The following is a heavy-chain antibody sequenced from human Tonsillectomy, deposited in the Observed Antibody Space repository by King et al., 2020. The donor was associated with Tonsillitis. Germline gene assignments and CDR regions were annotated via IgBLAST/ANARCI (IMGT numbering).Heavy chain of an antibody. Sequence: VQLVESGGGLVQPGGSLRLSCAASGFTFSSYWMSWVRQAPGKGLEWVANIKQDGSEKYYVDSVKGRFTISRDNAKNSLYLQRNSLRAEDTAVYYCARDRRHGSRWYGGRYWGQGTLVTVSS. CDR1: GFTFSSYW. D-gene: IGHD6-19*01. V-gene: IGHV3-7*03. CDR2: IKQDGSEK. J-gene: IGHJ4*02. CDR3: ARDRRHGSRWYGGRY.